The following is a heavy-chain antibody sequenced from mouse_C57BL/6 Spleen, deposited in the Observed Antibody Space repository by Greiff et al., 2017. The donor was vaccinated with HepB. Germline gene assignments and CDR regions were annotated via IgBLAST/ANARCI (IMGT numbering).Heavy chain of an antibody. V-gene: IGHV10-1*01. CDR1: GFSFNTYA. CDR3: VRGQLRLGYYAMDY. Sequence: EVQGVESGVGLVQPKGSLKLSCAASGFSFNTYAMNWVRQAPGKGLEWVARIRSKSNNYATYYADSVKDRFTISRDDSESMLYLQMNNLKTEDTAMYYCVRGQLRLGYYAMDYWGQGTSVTVSS. CDR2: IRSKSNNYAT. D-gene: IGHD3-2*02. J-gene: IGHJ4*01.